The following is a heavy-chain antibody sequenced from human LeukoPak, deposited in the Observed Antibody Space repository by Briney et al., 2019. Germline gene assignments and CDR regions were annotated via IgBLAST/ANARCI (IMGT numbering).Heavy chain of an antibody. D-gene: IGHD6-13*01. CDR2: INAGNGNT. J-gene: IGHJ4*02. CDR1: GYTFTSYA. Sequence: ASVKVSCKASGYTFTSYAMHWVRQAPGQRLEWMGWINAGNGNTKYSQKFQGRVTITRDTSASTAYMELSSLRSEDTAVYYCARGSRGEAAAGTIDYWGQGTLVTVSS. CDR3: ARGSRGEAAAGTIDY. V-gene: IGHV1-3*01.